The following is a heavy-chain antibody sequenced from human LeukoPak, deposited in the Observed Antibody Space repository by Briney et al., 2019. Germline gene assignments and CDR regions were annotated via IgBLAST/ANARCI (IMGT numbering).Heavy chain of an antibody. V-gene: IGHV3-48*02. D-gene: IGHD6-25*01. CDR1: GFTFSSYS. CDR3: ARDVQRRFDP. CDR2: ISSSSSTI. J-gene: IGHJ5*02. Sequence: GRSLRLSCAASGFTFSSYSMNWVRQAPGKGLEWVSYISSSSSTIYYADSVKGRLTISRDNAKNSLYLQMNSLRDEDTAMYYCARDVQRRFDPWGQGTLVTVSS.